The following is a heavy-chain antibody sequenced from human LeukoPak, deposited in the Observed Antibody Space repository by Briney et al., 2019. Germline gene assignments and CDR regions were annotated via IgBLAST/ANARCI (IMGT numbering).Heavy chain of an antibody. CDR1: GGSISSYY. D-gene: IGHD7-27*01. V-gene: IGHV4-59*01. CDR2: IYYSGST. J-gene: IGHJ3*02. CDR3: ARPMKLGASGAFDI. Sequence: SETLSLTCTVSGGSISSYYWSWIRQPPGKGLEWIGYIYYSGSTNYNPSLKSRVTISVDTSKNQFSLKLSSVTAADTAVYYCARPMKLGASGAFDIWGQGTMVTVSS.